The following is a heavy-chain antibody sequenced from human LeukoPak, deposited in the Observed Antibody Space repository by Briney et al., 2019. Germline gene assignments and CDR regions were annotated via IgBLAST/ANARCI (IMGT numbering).Heavy chain of an antibody. J-gene: IGHJ4*02. V-gene: IGHV3-7*01. Sequence: PGGSLRLSCAASGFTFSSYWMSWVRQAPGKGLDWVANIKQDGSEKYYVDSVKGRFTISRDNAKNSLYLQMNSLRAEDTAVYYCARDGGGEYQLLYYFDYWGQGTLVNVSS. CDR2: IKQDGSEK. D-gene: IGHD2-2*01. CDR3: ARDGGGEYQLLYYFDY. CDR1: GFTFSSYW.